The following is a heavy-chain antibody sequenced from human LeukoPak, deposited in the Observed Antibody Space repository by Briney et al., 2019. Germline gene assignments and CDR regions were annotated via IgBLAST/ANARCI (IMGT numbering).Heavy chain of an antibody. CDR2: IYYSGNT. CDR1: GGSISSGAYY. CDR3: ARHVVAVAPFDY. V-gene: IGHV4-30-4*08. Sequence: TLSLTCTVSGGSISSGAYYWSWIRQHPGRGLEWIGYIYYSGNTYYNPSLKSRVTISVDTSKNQFSLKLSSVTAADTAVYYCARHVVAVAPFDYWGQGTLATVSS. J-gene: IGHJ4*02. D-gene: IGHD6-19*01.